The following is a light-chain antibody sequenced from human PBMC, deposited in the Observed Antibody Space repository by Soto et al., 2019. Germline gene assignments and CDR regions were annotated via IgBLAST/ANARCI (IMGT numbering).Light chain of an antibody. V-gene: IGKV3-15*01. Sequence: EIVMTQSPATLSVSPGERATLSCRASQSVSSNLAWYQQKPGQAPRLLIYGASTRATGIPARFSGSGSGTEFTLTISILQSEDFAVYYCQQYNNVYTFGQGTKLEIK. CDR3: QQYNNVYT. J-gene: IGKJ2*01. CDR1: QSVSSN. CDR2: GAS.